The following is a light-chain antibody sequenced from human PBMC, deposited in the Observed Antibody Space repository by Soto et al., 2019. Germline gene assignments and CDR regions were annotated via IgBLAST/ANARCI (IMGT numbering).Light chain of an antibody. CDR1: QGISNY. CDR2: AAS. Sequence: DIQMTQSPSSLSASVGDRVTITCRASQGISNYLAWYQQKQGKVPKLLIYAASTLQSGVPSRFSGSGSGTDFTLTISSLLPEDVATYYCQKYNSASQTFGPGTKVDIK. CDR3: QKYNSASQT. J-gene: IGKJ3*01. V-gene: IGKV1-27*01.